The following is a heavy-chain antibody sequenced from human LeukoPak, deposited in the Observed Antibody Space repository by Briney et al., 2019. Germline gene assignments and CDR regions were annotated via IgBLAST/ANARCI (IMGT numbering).Heavy chain of an antibody. CDR1: GYSISNGYY. CDR3: ARGAEYYAIWRGYAGYSDY. CDR2: IYHRGST. D-gene: IGHD3-3*01. V-gene: IGHV4-38-2*02. Sequence: SETLSLTCTVSGYSISNGYYWGWIRPPPGKGLEWVGSIYHRGSTYYNPSLRSRVTISLDRSKKKFSLKLTSVTAADTAVYFCARGAEYYAIWRGYAGYSDYWGQGISVTVSS. J-gene: IGHJ4*02.